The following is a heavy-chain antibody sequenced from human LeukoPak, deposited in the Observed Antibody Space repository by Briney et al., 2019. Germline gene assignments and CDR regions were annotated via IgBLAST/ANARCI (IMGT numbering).Heavy chain of an antibody. CDR3: ARGLVVVPAAMAKYYYYGMDV. Sequence: PGGSLRLSCAASGFTFSSYWMSWVRQAPGKGLEWVANIKQDGSEKYYVDSVKGRFAISRDNAKNSLYLQMNSLRAEDTAVYYCARGLVVVPAAMAKYYYYGMDVWGKGTTVTVPS. CDR1: GFTFSSYW. D-gene: IGHD2-2*01. V-gene: IGHV3-7*03. CDR2: IKQDGSEK. J-gene: IGHJ6*04.